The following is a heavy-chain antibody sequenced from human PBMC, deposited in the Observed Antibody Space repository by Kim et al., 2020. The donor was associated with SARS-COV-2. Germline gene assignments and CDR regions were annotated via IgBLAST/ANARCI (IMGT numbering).Heavy chain of an antibody. J-gene: IGHJ4*02. CDR3: ARGILGPGTRPALRITMVRGDI. CDR2: INHSGST. CDR1: GGSFSGYY. D-gene: IGHD3-10*01. V-gene: IGHV4-34*01. Sequence: SETLSLTCAVYGGSFSGYYWSWIRQPPGKGLEWIGEINHSGSTNYNPSLKSRVTISVDTSKNQFSLKLSSVTAADTAVYYCARGILGPGTRPALRITMVRGDIWGQGTLVTVSS.